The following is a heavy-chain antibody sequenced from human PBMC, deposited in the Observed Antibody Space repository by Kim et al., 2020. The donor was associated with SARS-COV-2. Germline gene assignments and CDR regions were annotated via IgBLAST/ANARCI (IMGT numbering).Heavy chain of an antibody. CDR1: GFTFGDYA. J-gene: IGHJ4*02. CDR2: IRSKAYGGTT. V-gene: IGHV3-49*04. CDR3: TIITDLDY. Sequence: GGSLRLSCTASGFTFGDYAMSWVRQAPGKGLEWVGFIRSKAYGGTTEYAASVKGRFTISRDDSKSIAYLQMNSLKTEDTAVYYCTIITDLDYWGQGTLVTVSS. D-gene: IGHD3-22*01.